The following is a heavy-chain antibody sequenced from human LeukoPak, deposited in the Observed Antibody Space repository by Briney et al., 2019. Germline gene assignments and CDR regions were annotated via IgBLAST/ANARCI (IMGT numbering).Heavy chain of an antibody. V-gene: IGHV3-49*03. CDR3: TRDGSSLDPGY. CDR2: IRSKAYGGTT. CDR1: GFTFGDYA. J-gene: IGHJ4*02. Sequence: GGSLRLSCTASGFTFGDYAMSWFRQAPGKGLEWVGFIRSKAYGGTTEYAASVKGRFTISRDDSKSIAYLQMSSLKTEDTAVYYCTRDGSSLDPGYWGQGTLVTVSS. D-gene: IGHD5-18*01.